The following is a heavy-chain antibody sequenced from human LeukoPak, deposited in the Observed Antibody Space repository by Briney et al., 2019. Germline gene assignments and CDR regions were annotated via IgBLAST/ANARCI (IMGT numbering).Heavy chain of an antibody. CDR1: GYTFTSYG. CDR2: ISAYNGNT. V-gene: IGHV1-18*01. J-gene: IGHJ4*02. D-gene: IGHD3-10*01. CDR3: ARVWGYYGSGSFEDFDY. Sequence: ASVKVSCKASGYTFTSYGISWVRQAPGQGLEWMGWISAYNGNTNYAQKLQGRVTMTTDTSTSTAYMELRSLRSDDTAVYYCARVWGYYGSGSFEDFDYWGQGTLVTVSS.